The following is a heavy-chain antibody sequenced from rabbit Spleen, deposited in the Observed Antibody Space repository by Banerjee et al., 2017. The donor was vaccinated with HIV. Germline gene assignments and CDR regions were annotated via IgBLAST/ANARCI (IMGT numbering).Heavy chain of an antibody. J-gene: IGHJ4*01. CDR2: IYTGSGST. D-gene: IGHD2-1*01. V-gene: IGHV1S45*01. CDR3: ASGNIDDRFNL. CDR1: GVSFSDKDV. Sequence: EQLEESGGGLVKPEGSLTLTCKASGVSFSDKDVMCWVRQAPGKGLEWIGCIYTGSGSTYYASWAKGRFTISKTSSTTVTLQMTSLTVADTATYFCASGNIDDRFNLWGQGTLVTVS.